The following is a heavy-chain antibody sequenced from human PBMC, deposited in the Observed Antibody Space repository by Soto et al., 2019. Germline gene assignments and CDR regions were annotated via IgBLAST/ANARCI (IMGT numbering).Heavy chain of an antibody. CDR2: LYWADDK. J-gene: IGHJ6*02. CDR1: GFSFSTTGMC. V-gene: IGHV2-5*02. Sequence: QITLKETGPTLVRPTETLTLTCSFPGFSFSTTGMCVGWVRQPPGEALEWLALLYWADDKRYSPSLKSRLTIPAAISKNQVSLIMTSMDVVDTATYYCVHRHYYGSGRRDVGVWGQGITVTVS. CDR3: VHRHYYGSGRRDVGV. D-gene: IGHD3-10*01.